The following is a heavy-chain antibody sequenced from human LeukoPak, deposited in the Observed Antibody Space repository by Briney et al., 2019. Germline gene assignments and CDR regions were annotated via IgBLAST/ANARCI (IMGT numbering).Heavy chain of an antibody. D-gene: IGHD3-10*01. CDR2: IYTSEST. CDR3: ARYGSGRRGVNWFDP. V-gene: IGHV4-61*02. J-gene: IGHJ5*02. Sequence: SETLSLTCSVSGGSISSSNYYWSWIRQPAGKGLEWIGRIYTSESTNYNPSLKSRVTISVDTSKNQFSLKLSSVTAADTAVYYCARYGSGRRGVNWFDPWGQGTLVTVSS. CDR1: GGSISSSNYY.